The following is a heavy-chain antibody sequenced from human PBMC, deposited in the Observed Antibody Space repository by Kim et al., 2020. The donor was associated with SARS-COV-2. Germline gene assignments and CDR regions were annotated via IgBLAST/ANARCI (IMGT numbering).Heavy chain of an antibody. V-gene: IGHV3-30-3*01. CDR1: GFTFSSYA. D-gene: IGHD1-26*01. Sequence: GGSLRLSCAASGFTFSSYAMHWVRQAPGKGLEWVAVISYDGSNKYYADSVKGRFTISRDNSKNTLYLQMNSLRAEDTAVYYCARERHSGSYHDAFDIWGQGTMVTVSS. CDR2: ISYDGSNK. J-gene: IGHJ3*02. CDR3: ARERHSGSYHDAFDI.